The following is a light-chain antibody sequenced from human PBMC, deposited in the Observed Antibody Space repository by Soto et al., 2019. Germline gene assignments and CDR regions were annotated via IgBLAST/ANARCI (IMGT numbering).Light chain of an antibody. V-gene: IGKV3-20*01. CDR3: QQYGSSPRT. CDR1: QSVSSTN. Sequence: EIVLTQSPGNLSLSPGERATLSCRASQSVSSTNLAWYQQKPGQAPRLLIYGASNRATGIPDRFSGSGSGTDFTLTITRLEPEDFAMYYCQQYGSSPRTFGQGTKVDIK. J-gene: IGKJ1*01. CDR2: GAS.